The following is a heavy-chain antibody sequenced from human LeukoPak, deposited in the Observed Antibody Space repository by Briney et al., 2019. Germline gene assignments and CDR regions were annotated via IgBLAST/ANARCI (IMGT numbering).Heavy chain of an antibody. Sequence: GGSLRLSCAASGFTFSSYSMNWVRQAPGKGLEWVSSISSSSSYIYYADPVKGRFTISRDNAKNSLYLQMNSLRAEDTAVYYCARAQELADFDYWGQGTLVTVSS. CDR3: ARAQELADFDY. J-gene: IGHJ4*02. CDR1: GFTFSSYS. CDR2: ISSSSSYI. D-gene: IGHD6-13*01. V-gene: IGHV3-21*01.